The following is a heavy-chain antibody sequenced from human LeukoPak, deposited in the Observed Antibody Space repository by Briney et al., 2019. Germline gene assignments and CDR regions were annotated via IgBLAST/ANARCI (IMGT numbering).Heavy chain of an antibody. CDR1: GGSFSGYY. CDR3: ARGRWASPFDY. V-gene: IGHV4-34*01. J-gene: IGHJ4*02. Sequence: SETLSLTCAVYGGSFSGYYWSWIRQPPGKGLEWIGEINHSGSTNYNPSLKSRVTVSVDTSKNQFSLKLSSVTAADTAVYYCARGRWASPFDYWGQGTLVTVSS. CDR2: INHSGST. D-gene: IGHD1-26*01.